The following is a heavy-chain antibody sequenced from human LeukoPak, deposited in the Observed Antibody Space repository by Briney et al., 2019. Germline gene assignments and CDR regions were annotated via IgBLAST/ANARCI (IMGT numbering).Heavy chain of an antibody. Sequence: ASVNVSCKASGYTFTRWYMHWVRQAPGQGLEWMGIINPNGGSTTYPQRFQGRVTMTRDTSTDTVYMELSSLRSEDTAVYYCARGPGWRSLYYFDYWGQATLVTVSS. CDR2: INPNGGST. CDR3: ARGPGWRSLYYFDY. D-gene: IGHD1-14*01. V-gene: IGHV1-46*01. J-gene: IGHJ4*02. CDR1: GYTFTRWY.